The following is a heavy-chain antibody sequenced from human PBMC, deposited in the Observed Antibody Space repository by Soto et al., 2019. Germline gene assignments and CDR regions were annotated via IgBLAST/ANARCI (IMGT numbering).Heavy chain of an antibody. V-gene: IGHV3-30-3*01. CDR2: ISYDGSNK. J-gene: IGHJ6*02. Sequence: QVQLVESGGGVVQPGRSLRLSCAASGFTFSSYAMHWVRQAPGKGLEWVAVISYDGSNKYYADSVKGRFTISRDNSKNTLYLQMNSLRAEDTAVYYCARDWKQWTPGYGMDVWDQGTTVTVSS. CDR1: GFTFSSYA. CDR3: ARDWKQWTPGYGMDV. D-gene: IGHD6-19*01.